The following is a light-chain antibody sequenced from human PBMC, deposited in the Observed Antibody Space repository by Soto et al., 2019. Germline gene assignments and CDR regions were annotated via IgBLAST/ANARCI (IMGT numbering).Light chain of an antibody. CDR1: QSVSSN. CDR2: GAS. J-gene: IGKJ5*01. V-gene: IGKV3-15*01. Sequence: EIVMTQSPATLSVAPGERAALSCRASQSVSSNLAWYQQKPGQAPRLLIYGASTRATGIPARFSGSGSGTEFTLTISSLQSEDFAVYYCQQYNNWPPITFGQGKRREIK. CDR3: QQYNNWPPIT.